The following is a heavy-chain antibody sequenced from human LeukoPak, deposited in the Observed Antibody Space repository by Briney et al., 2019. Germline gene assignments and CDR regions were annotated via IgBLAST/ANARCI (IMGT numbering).Heavy chain of an antibody. V-gene: IGHV3-30*04. CDR1: GFTFSSYA. CDR3: ARFVRDYGLDY. D-gene: IGHD4-17*01. Sequence: PGGSLRLSRAASGFTFSSYAMHWVRLAPGKGLEWVAVISYDGSNKYYADSVKGRFTISRDNSKNTLYLQMNSLRAEDTAVYHCARFVRDYGLDYWGQGTLVTVSS. CDR2: ISYDGSNK. J-gene: IGHJ4*02.